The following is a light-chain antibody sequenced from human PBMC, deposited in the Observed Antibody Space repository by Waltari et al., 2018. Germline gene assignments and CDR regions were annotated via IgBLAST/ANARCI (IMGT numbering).Light chain of an antibody. Sequence: QSALTQPASVSGSPGQSITISCTGTSSDVGNYKRVSWYQQHPGKAPKLMIYAVSKRPPGVSDRFCGPKYGDMASLSSSGLQPEDEAEYFRSSYAGSSKGVFGGGTKVTVL. CDR1: SSDVGNYKR. J-gene: IGLJ2*01. V-gene: IGLV2-23*02. CDR2: AVS. CDR3: SSYAGSSKGV.